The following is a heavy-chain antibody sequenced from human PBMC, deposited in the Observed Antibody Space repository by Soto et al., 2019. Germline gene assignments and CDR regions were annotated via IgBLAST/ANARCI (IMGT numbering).Heavy chain of an antibody. CDR1: GYTFTSYD. CDR3: ARPPRSGYYYGMDV. J-gene: IGHJ6*02. D-gene: IGHD3-10*01. CDR2: MNPNSDNT. V-gene: IGHV1-8*01. Sequence: ASVKVSCKASGYTFTSYDINWVRQATGQGLEWMGWMNPNSDNTGYAQKFQGRVTMTRNTSISTAYMELSSLRSEDTAVYYCARPPRSGYYYGMDVWGQGTTVTVSS.